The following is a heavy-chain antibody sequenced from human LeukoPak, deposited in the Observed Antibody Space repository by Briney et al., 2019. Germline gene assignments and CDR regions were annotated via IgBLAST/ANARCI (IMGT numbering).Heavy chain of an antibody. CDR1: GGSFSGYY. J-gene: IGHJ3*02. V-gene: IGHV4-34*01. CDR2: INHSGST. Sequence: SETLSLTCAVYGGSFSGYYWSWIRQPPGKGLEWIGEINHSGSTNYNPSLKSRVTISVDTSKNQFSLKLSSVTAADTAVYYCARRWRITMVRGVIGAFDIWGQGTMVTVSS. D-gene: IGHD3-10*01. CDR3: ARRWRITMVRGVIGAFDI.